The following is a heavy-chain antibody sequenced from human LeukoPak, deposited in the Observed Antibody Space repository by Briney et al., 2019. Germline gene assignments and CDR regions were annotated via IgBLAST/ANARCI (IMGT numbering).Heavy chain of an antibody. Sequence: ESGPTLVNPTQTLTLTCTFSGFSLSTSGVGVGWIRQPPGKALEWLALIYWDDGERYSPSLQSRLTITRDTSKNQVVLTMTNMDPVDTATYYCAHSQTHDAFDIWGQGTMVTVSS. V-gene: IGHV2-5*02. J-gene: IGHJ3*02. CDR1: GFSLSTSGVG. CDR2: IYWDDGE. CDR3: AHSQTHDAFDI.